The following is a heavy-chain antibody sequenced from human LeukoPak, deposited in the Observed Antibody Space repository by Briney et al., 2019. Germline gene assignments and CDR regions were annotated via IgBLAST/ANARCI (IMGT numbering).Heavy chain of an antibody. D-gene: IGHD6-13*01. CDR2: INHSGST. CDR1: GGSFSDYF. Sequence: SETLSLTCTIYGGSFSDYFWSWIRQPPGKGLEWIGEINHSGSTNYNPSLKSRVTISVDTSKNQFSLKLSSVTAADTAVYFCARSHSSSYEVSLGYWGKEPLVTVSS. J-gene: IGHJ4*02. V-gene: IGHV4-34*01. CDR3: ARSHSSSYEVSLGY.